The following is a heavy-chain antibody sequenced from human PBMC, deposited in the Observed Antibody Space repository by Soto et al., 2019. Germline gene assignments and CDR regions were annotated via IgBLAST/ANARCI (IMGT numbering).Heavy chain of an antibody. CDR2: ISYDGSNK. CDR1: GFAFSSYG. D-gene: IGHD3-22*01. Sequence: WGSLRLSGAASGFAFSSYGMHWVRQAPGKGLEWVAVISYDGSNKYYADSVKGRFTISRDNSKNTLYLQMNSLRAEDTAVYYCAKDLGITARGYYGMDVWGQGTTVTVSS. CDR3: AKDLGITARGYYGMDV. J-gene: IGHJ6*02. V-gene: IGHV3-30*18.